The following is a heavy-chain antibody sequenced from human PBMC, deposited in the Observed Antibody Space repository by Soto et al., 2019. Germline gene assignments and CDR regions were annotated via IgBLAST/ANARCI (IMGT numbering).Heavy chain of an antibody. Sequence: SETLSLTCTVSGGSISSYYWSWIRQPPGKGLEWIGYIYYSGSTNYNPSLKSRVTISVDTSKNQFSLKLSSVTAADTAVYYCARVPRSRTWSKGNQNYYYYMDVWGKGTTVTVSS. J-gene: IGHJ6*03. CDR3: ARVPRSRTWSKGNQNYYYYMDV. CDR1: GGSISSYY. D-gene: IGHD1-1*01. CDR2: IYYSGST. V-gene: IGHV4-59*01.